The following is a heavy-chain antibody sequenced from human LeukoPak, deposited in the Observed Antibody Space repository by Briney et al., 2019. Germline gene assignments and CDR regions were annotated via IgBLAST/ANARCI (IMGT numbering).Heavy chain of an antibody. CDR2: IYYSGDT. J-gene: IGHJ5*02. Sequence: SETPSLTCSVSGGSISSYYWVWIRQPPGKGLEWIGNIYYSGDTYYNPSLKSRATISVDTSKKQFSLKLNSVTAADTAVYYCARRRGDSSCVDPWGQGTLVTVSS. CDR3: ARRRGDSSCVDP. D-gene: IGHD6-13*01. V-gene: IGHV4-39*01. CDR1: GGSISSYY.